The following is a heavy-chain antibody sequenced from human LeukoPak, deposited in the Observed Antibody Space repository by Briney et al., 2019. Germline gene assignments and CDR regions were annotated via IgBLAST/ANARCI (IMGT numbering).Heavy chain of an antibody. D-gene: IGHD4-17*01. Sequence: GGSLRLSCAASGFKFDDYAMHWVRQAPGKGLEWVSGIRWNSDTIEYADYVKGRFTISRDNAKNTVYLHMNSLRAEDTAVYYCVLYGDYGSPDGFDIWGQGTMVTVSS. CDR3: VLYGDYGSPDGFDI. CDR1: GFKFDDYA. CDR2: IRWNSDTI. J-gene: IGHJ3*02. V-gene: IGHV3-9*01.